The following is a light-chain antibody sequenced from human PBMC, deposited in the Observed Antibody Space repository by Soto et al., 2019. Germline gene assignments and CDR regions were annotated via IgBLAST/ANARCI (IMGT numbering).Light chain of an antibody. Sequence: QSALTQPASVSGSPGQSITISCTGTSSDVGAYNYVSWFQQHPGKAPTLIISEVSNRPSGVSNRFSGSKSGNAASLTISGLQAEDEADYFCFSFTTDWTHVFGTGTKLNVL. V-gene: IGLV2-14*01. CDR3: FSFTTDWTHV. CDR1: SSDVGAYNY. CDR2: EVS. J-gene: IGLJ1*01.